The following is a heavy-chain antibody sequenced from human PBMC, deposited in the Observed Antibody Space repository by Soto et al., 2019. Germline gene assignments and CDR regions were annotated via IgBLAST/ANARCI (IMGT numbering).Heavy chain of an antibody. J-gene: IGHJ6*02. V-gene: IGHV1-58*01. CDR1: GFTFTSSA. Sequence: ASVKVSCKASGFTFTSSAVQWVRQARGQRLEWIGWIVVGSGNTKYAQKFQERVTITRDMSTSTTYMELSSLSSEDTAVYYCAASSPGLKQLVAYYYYGMDVWG. D-gene: IGHD6-6*01. CDR3: AASSPGLKQLVAYYYYGMDV. CDR2: IVVGSGNT.